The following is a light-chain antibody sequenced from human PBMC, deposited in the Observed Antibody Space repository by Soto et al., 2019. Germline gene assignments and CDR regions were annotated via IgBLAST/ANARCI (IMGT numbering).Light chain of an antibody. CDR3: RCLSATSTPIF. Sequence: QSVLSQPASMSGSPGQSITIPCTGASSDIGLYNYVSWYQHHPGKAPKLLISGVNIRPSGLSDRFSASKAGSTASLTISGIHPEAEAYHYCRCLSATSTPIFFG. J-gene: IGLJ1*01. V-gene: IGLV2-14*01. CDR1: SSDIGLYNY. CDR2: GVN.